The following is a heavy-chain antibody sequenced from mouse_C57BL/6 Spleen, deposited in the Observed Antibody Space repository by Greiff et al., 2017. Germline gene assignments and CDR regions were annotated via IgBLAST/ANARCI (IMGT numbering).Heavy chain of an antibody. CDR3: AGDYYGIAY. CDR1: GYAFSSSW. CDR2: IYPGDGDT. J-gene: IGHJ3*01. Sequence: VQLKESGPELVKPGASVKISCKASGYAFSSSWMNWVKQRPGKGLEWIGRIYPGDGDTNYNGKFKGKATLTADKSSSTAYMQLSSLTSEDSAVYFCAGDYYGIAYWGQGTLVTVSA. D-gene: IGHD1-1*01. V-gene: IGHV1-82*01.